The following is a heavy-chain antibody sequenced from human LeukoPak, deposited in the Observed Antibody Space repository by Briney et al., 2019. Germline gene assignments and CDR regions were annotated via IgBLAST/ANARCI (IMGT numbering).Heavy chain of an antibody. D-gene: IGHD3-3*01. V-gene: IGHV3-21*01. CDR1: GFTFSSYS. J-gene: IGHJ6*03. Sequence: GGSLRLSCAASGFTFSSYSMNWVRQAPGKGLEWISSISSSSSYIYYADSVKGRFTISRDNAKNSLYLQMNSLRAEDTAVYYCARVYDFWSGLAYYMDVWGKGTTVTVSS. CDR3: ARVYDFWSGLAYYMDV. CDR2: ISSSSSYI.